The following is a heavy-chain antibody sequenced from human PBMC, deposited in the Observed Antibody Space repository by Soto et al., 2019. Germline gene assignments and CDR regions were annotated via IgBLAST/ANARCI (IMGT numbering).Heavy chain of an antibody. V-gene: IGHV3-33*01. CDR2: IWYDGSNK. D-gene: IGHD3-16*02. J-gene: IGHJ4*02. CDR1: GFTFSSYG. Sequence: QVQLVESGGGVVQPGRSLRLSCAASGFTFSSYGMHWVRQAPGKGLEWVAVIWYDGSNKYYADSVKGRFTISRDNSKNTLYLQMNNLRAEDTAVYYCVRELRLGELSLGSFDYWGQGTLVTVSS. CDR3: VRELRLGELSLGSFDY.